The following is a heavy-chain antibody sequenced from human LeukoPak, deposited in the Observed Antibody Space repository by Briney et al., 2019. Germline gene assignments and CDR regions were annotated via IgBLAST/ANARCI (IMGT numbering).Heavy chain of an antibody. Sequence: KPGGSLQISCQGSGSIFTSYWSCCGRELPGKGREGRGIIYAGDSDTKYSPWIEGQVTSSADKSNTTCCREGSRLKASDGAMYYCARRGLSLPNGAFDICGQGTMVPVSS. V-gene: IGHV5-51*01. CDR1: GSIFTSYW. CDR3: ARRGLSLPNGAFDI. D-gene: IGHD1-26*01. J-gene: IGHJ3*02. CDR2: IYAGDSDT.